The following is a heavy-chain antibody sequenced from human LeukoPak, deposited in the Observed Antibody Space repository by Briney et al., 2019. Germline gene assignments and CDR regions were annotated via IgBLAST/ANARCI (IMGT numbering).Heavy chain of an antibody. V-gene: IGHV1-18*01. D-gene: IGHD2-2*02. Sequence: ASVKVSCKASGYTFTSYGISWVRQAPGRGLEWMGWISAYNGNTNYAQKLQGRVTMTTDTSTSTAYMELRSLRSDDTAVYYCARDRSSYCSSTSCYMGIDYWGQGTLVTVSS. CDR3: ARDRSSYCSSTSCYMGIDY. J-gene: IGHJ4*02. CDR1: GYTFTSYG. CDR2: ISAYNGNT.